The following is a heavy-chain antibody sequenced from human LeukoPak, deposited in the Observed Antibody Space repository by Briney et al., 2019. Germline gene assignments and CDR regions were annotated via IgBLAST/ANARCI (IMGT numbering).Heavy chain of an antibody. CDR3: AKDVLLVSGSGSYCDY. CDR2: ISWNSGSI. V-gene: IGHV3-9*01. CDR1: GFTFDDHA. D-gene: IGHD3-10*01. Sequence: GRSLRLSCAASGFTFDDHAMHWVRQAPGKGLEWVSGISWNSGSIGYADSVKGRFTTSRDNAKNSLYLQMNSLRAEDTALYYCAKDVLLVSGSGSYCDYWGQGTLVTVSS. J-gene: IGHJ4*02.